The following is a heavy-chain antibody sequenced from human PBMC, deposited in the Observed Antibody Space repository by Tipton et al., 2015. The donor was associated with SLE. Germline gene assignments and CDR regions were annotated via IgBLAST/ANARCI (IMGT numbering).Heavy chain of an antibody. J-gene: IGHJ3*02. CDR2: ISYDGSNK. D-gene: IGHD3-10*01. Sequence: SLRLSCAASGFTFSSYGMHWVRQAPGKGLEWVAVISYDGSNKYNADSVKGRFSISRDNSKNTLSLQMNSLRVEDTAVYYCARDRGVIGNAFDIWGHGTMVTVSS. V-gene: IGHV3-30*19. CDR3: ARDRGVIGNAFDI. CDR1: GFTFSSYG.